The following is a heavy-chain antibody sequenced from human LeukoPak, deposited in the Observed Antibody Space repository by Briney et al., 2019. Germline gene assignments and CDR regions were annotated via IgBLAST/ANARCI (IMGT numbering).Heavy chain of an antibody. J-gene: IGHJ6*03. V-gene: IGHV1-46*01. Sequence: ASVKVSCKASGYTFTSYGISWVRQAPGQGLEWMGIINPSGGSTSYAQKFQGRVTMTRDMSTSTVYMELSSLRSDDTAVYYCARGRAYYDFWSGYWGYYYYYMDVWGKGTTVTVSS. D-gene: IGHD3-3*01. CDR3: ARGRAYYDFWSGYWGYYYYYMDV. CDR2: INPSGGST. CDR1: GYTFTSYG.